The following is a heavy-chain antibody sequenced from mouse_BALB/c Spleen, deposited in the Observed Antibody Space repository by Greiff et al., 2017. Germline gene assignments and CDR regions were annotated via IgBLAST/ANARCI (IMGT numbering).Heavy chain of an antibody. CDR3: ASQLGLRKDYAMDY. Sequence: LVESGAELVKPGASVKLSCTASGFNIKDTYMHWVKQRPEQGLEWIGRIDPANGNTKYDPKFQGKATITADTSSNTAYLQLSSLTSEDTAVYYCASQLGLRKDYAMDYWGQGTSVTVSS. CDR2: IDPANGNT. CDR1: GFNIKDTY. J-gene: IGHJ4*01. V-gene: IGHV14-3*02. D-gene: IGHD3-1*01.